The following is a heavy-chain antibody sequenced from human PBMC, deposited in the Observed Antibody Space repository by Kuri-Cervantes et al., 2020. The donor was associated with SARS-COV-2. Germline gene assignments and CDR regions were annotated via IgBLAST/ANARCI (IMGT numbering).Heavy chain of an antibody. CDR3: AADYGGNTYYYHYGMDV. V-gene: IGHV1-58*01. D-gene: IGHD4-23*01. CDR1: GFTFTSPA. Sequence: SVKVSCKASGFTFTSPAVQWVRQARGQRLEWIGWIVVGSGNTNYAQKFQERVTITRDMSTSTAYMELSSLRSEDTAVYYCAADYGGNTYYYHYGMDVWGQGTTVTVSS. CDR2: IVVGSGNT. J-gene: IGHJ6*02.